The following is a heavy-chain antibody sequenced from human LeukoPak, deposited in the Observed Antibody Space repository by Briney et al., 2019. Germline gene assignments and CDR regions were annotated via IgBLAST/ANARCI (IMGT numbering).Heavy chain of an antibody. CDR1: GFTFDKAW. Sequence: PGGSLRLSCAASGFTFDKAWMTWVRQAPGKGLEWVSSITSSSIYKYYADSMKGRFTISRDNAKNSLYLQMDSLRAEDTAVYYCARDGITMRILEYWGQGTLVTVSS. CDR2: ITSSSIYK. V-gene: IGHV3-21*01. J-gene: IGHJ4*02. D-gene: IGHD3-10*01. CDR3: ARDGITMRILEY.